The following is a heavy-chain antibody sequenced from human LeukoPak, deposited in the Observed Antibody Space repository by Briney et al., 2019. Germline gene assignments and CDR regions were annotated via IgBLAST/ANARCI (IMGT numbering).Heavy chain of an antibody. J-gene: IGHJ4*02. D-gene: IGHD6-6*01. V-gene: IGHV4-30-4*01. Sequence: PSETLSLTCTVSGGSISSGDYYWSWIRQPPGKGLEWIGYIYYSGSTYYNPSLKSRVTISVDTSKNQSSLKLSSVTAADTAVYYCARVGSGSSISIFDYWGQGTLVTVSS. CDR2: IYYSGST. CDR3: ARVGSGSSISIFDY. CDR1: GGSISSGDYY.